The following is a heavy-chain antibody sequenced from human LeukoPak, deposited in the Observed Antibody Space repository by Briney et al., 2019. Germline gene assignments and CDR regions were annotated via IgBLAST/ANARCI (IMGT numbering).Heavy chain of an antibody. Sequence: ASVKVSCKASGCTFTGYYMHWVREAPGQGLEWMGWINPNSGGTNYAQKFQGRVTMTRDTSISTAYMELSRLRSDDTAVYYCARAAYSSSHFDYWGQGTLVTVSS. CDR2: INPNSGGT. CDR1: GCTFTGYY. V-gene: IGHV1-2*02. CDR3: ARAAYSSSHFDY. D-gene: IGHD6-6*01. J-gene: IGHJ4*02.